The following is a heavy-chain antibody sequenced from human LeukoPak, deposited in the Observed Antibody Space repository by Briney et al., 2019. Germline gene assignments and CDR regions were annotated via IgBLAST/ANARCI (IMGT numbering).Heavy chain of an antibody. D-gene: IGHD3-10*01. Sequence: GGSLRLSCAASGFTFSSYWMHWVRQAPGKGLEWVANINQDGSEKYYVDSVRGRFTISRDNAENSLYLQMNSLRAEDTAVYYCVRAIGANVSYWGQGTLVTVSS. J-gene: IGHJ4*02. CDR1: GFTFSSYW. CDR2: INQDGSEK. V-gene: IGHV3-7*03. CDR3: VRAIGANVSY.